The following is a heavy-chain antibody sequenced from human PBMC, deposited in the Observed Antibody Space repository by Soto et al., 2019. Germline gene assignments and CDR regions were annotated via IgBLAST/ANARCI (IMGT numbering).Heavy chain of an antibody. CDR1: GFTFSSYG. Sequence: GGSLRLSCAASGFTFSSYGMHWVRQAPGKGLEWVAVISYDGSNKYYADSVKGRFTISRDNSKNTLYLQMNSLRAEDTAVYYCAIFSSGDAFDIWGQGTMVTVSS. CDR3: AIFSSGDAFDI. J-gene: IGHJ3*02. D-gene: IGHD3-22*01. V-gene: IGHV3-30*03. CDR2: ISYDGSNK.